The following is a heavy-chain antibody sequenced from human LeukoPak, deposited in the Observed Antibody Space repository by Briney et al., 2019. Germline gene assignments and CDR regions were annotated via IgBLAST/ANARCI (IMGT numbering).Heavy chain of an antibody. CDR3: ARELLNYYGSGSYGY. V-gene: IGHV4-59*12. Sequence: SETLSLTCTVSGGSISGYYWSWIRQPPGKGLEWIGYIYYSGSANYNPSLKSRVIISVDTSKNQFSLRLSSVTAADTAVYYCARELLNYYGSGSYGYWGQGTLVTVSS. J-gene: IGHJ4*02. CDR1: GGSISGYY. CDR2: IYYSGSA. D-gene: IGHD3-10*01.